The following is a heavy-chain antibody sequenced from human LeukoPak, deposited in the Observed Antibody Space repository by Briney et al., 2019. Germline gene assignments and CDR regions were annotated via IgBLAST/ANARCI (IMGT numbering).Heavy chain of an antibody. V-gene: IGHV4-59*12. CDR1: GDSINNYY. CDR3: ARTNYYSGGYSSWFDP. D-gene: IGHD3-10*01. J-gene: IGHJ5*02. CDR2: IYYSGSA. Sequence: SETLSLTCTVSGDSINNYYWSWIRQPPGKGLEWIGYIYYSGSANYSPSLKSRVTISVDTSKNQFSLKLTSVTAADTAVYCCARTNYYSGGYSSWFDPWGQGSLVTVSS.